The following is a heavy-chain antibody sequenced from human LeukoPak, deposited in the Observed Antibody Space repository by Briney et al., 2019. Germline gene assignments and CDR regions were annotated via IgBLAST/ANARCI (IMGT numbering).Heavy chain of an antibody. D-gene: IGHD3-10*01. Sequence: GGSLRLSCAACGFTFSSYSMNWVRQAPGKGLEWVSGINWNGGSTGYADSVMGRFTISRDNAKNSLYLQMNSPRAEDTALYHCARGGVAEPADYWGQGTLVTVSS. J-gene: IGHJ4*02. CDR2: INWNGGST. CDR3: ARGGVAEPADY. V-gene: IGHV3-20*01. CDR1: GFTFSSYS.